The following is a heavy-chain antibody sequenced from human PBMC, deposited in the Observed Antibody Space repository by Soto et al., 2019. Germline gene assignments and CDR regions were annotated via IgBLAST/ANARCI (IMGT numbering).Heavy chain of an antibody. CDR2: ISGSGGRT. CDR3: AKEGVRDSSISCYFFDH. J-gene: IGHJ4*02. CDR1: GFPFINYA. D-gene: IGHD3-10*01. V-gene: IGHV3-23*01. Sequence: EVQLLDSGGGSGQPGGSLRLSCAASGFPFINYAMHWVRQAPGKGREWVSAISGSGGRTYYGDSVKGRFTISRDNSKAAFYLHMNGLTAEDTAVYFCAKEGVRDSSISCYFFDHWGQGTLVTVSS.